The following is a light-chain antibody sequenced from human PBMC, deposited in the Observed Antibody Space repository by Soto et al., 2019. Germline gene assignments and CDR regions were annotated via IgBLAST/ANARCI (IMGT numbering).Light chain of an antibody. CDR3: YSYAGRSNWV. V-gene: IGLV2-23*01. CDR1: SSDIGNYNL. Sequence: QSALTQPASVSGSPGQSITIPCTGTSSDIGNYNLVSWYQQHPGKAPKLILFEGDQRPSGVSQRFSASKSGNTASLTISGLQAEDEADYYCYSYAGRSNWVFGGGTKLTVL. CDR2: EGD. J-gene: IGLJ3*02.